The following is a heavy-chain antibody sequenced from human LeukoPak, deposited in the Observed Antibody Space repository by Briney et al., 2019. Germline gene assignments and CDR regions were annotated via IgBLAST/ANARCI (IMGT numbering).Heavy chain of an antibody. CDR2: FYASGAT. CDR1: GGSITSFSFY. Sequence: PSQTLSLTCTVPGGSITSFSFYWNWVRQPAGKAPEWIGRFYASGATSYNPSLKGRVTISADTSRNQFSLRLTSVTAADTAVYYCARELFLGVNSYGYFASWGQGALVTVSS. J-gene: IGHJ4*02. CDR3: ARELFLGVNSYGYFAS. D-gene: IGHD2/OR15-2a*01. V-gene: IGHV4-61*02.